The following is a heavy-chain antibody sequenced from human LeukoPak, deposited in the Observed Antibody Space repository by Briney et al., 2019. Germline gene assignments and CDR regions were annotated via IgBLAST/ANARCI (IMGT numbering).Heavy chain of an antibody. D-gene: IGHD3-10*01. CDR3: ARDYRNGWYYGSGSYYRFDP. CDR2: TYYSGST. V-gene: IGHV4-39*07. J-gene: IGHJ5*02. CDR1: GGSISSSSYY. Sequence: SETLSLTCTVSGGSISSSSYYWGWIRQPPGKGLEWIGSTYYSGSTYYNPSLKSRVTISVDTSKNQFSLKLSSVTAADTAVYYCARDYRNGWYYGSGSYYRFDPWGQGTLVTVSS.